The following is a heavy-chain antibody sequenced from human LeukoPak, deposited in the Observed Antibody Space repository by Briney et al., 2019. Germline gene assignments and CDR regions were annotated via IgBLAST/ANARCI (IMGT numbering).Heavy chain of an antibody. CDR3: ARGSGSGSYYKA. Sequence: GGSLRLSCAASGFTFSSDAMSWVRQAPGKGLEWVSAISGSGGSTYYADSVKGRFTISRDNAKNTLYLQMNSLRAEDTAVYYCARGSGSGSYYKAWGQGTLVTVSS. J-gene: IGHJ5*02. CDR2: ISGSGGST. D-gene: IGHD3-10*01. V-gene: IGHV3-23*01. CDR1: GFTFSSDA.